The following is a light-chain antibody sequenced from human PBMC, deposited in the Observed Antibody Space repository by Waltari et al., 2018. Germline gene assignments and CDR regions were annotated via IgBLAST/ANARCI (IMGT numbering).Light chain of an antibody. V-gene: IGKV1-5*03. CDR2: KAS. J-gene: IGKJ1*01. CDR3: QQYNNYPKT. Sequence: DIQLTQSPSTLSAFVGDRVTITCRASDSITAWLAWYQQRPGQAPKLLIYKASTLQSGVPPRFSGSGSGTEFTLTISSLQPEDFGIYYCQQYNNYPKTFGQGTKVEIK. CDR1: DSITAW.